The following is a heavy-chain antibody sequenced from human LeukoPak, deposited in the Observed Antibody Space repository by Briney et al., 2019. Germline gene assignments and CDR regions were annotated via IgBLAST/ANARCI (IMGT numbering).Heavy chain of an antibody. J-gene: IGHJ4*02. V-gene: IGHV3-23*01. CDR3: SKAPVTSCRGAFCYPFDY. CDR1: GFSFSSYA. Sequence: GGSLRLSCATSGFSFSSYAMSWVRQAPGKGLEWVSAMSSSDDGRYYAASVRGRFTISRDTSRSTLYLQMNSLRAEDAAVYYCSKAPVTSCRGAFCYPFDYWGQGTLVTVSS. D-gene: IGHD2-15*01. CDR2: MSSSDDGR.